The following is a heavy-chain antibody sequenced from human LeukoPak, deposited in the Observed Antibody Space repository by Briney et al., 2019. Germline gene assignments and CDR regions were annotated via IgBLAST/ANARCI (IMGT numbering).Heavy chain of an antibody. J-gene: IGHJ6*02. CDR1: GYTFTSYY. Sequence: ASVKVSCKASGYTFTSYYMHWVRQAPGQGLEWMGIINPSGGSTSYAQKFQGRVTMTRDTSTSTVYMGLSSLRSEDTAVYYCTTGLRFLEWLSLDYYGMDVWGQGTTVTVSS. CDR2: INPSGGST. V-gene: IGHV1-46*01. CDR3: TTGLRFLEWLSLDYYGMDV. D-gene: IGHD3-3*01.